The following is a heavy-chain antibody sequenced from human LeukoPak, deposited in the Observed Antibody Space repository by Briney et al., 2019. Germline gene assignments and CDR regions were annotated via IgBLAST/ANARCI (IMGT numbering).Heavy chain of an antibody. D-gene: IGHD5-12*01. CDR1: GFIFSQYS. CDR2: IRSSSET. J-gene: IGHJ5*02. Sequence: GGSLRLSCAASGFIFSQYSMNWVRQAPGKGLEWVSHIRSSSETFHADSVKGRFTISRDNARNSLYLQMNNLRGEDTAIYYCARDAGNSGYGCDLWGQGTLVTVSS. V-gene: IGHV3-48*01. CDR3: ARDAGNSGYGCDL.